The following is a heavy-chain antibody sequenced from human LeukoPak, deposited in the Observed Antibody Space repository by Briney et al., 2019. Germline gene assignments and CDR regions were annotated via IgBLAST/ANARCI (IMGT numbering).Heavy chain of an antibody. CDR1: GGSISSGDYY. Sequence: KSSETLSLTCTVSGGSISSGDYYWSWIRQPPGKGLEWIGYIYYSGSTYYNPSLESRVTISVDTSKNQFSLKLSSVTAADTAVYYCARGSASYFDYWGQGTLVTVSS. V-gene: IGHV4-30-4*01. CDR2: IYYSGST. J-gene: IGHJ4*02. CDR3: ARGSASYFDY.